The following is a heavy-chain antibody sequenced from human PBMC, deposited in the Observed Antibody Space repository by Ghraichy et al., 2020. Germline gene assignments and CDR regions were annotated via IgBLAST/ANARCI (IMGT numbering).Heavy chain of an antibody. CDR1: GFTFSSYA. D-gene: IGHD3-9*01. Sequence: GGSLRLSCAASGFTFSSYAMSWVRQAPGKGLEWVSAISGSGGSTYYADSVKGRFTISRDNSKNTLYLQMNSLRAEDTAVYYCAKGGGNGGFDILTGYQILVDYWGQGTLVTVSS. V-gene: IGHV3-23*01. CDR2: ISGSGGST. J-gene: IGHJ4*02. CDR3: AKGGGNGGFDILTGYQILVDY.